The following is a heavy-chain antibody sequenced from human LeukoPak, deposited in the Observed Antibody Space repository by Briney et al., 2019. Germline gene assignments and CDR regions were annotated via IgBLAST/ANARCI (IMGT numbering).Heavy chain of an antibody. CDR3: AKDLNYGDLLDY. V-gene: IGHV3-30*02. CDR1: GFTFSTYG. CDR2: TRYDGRNK. Sequence: GGSLRLSCAASGFTFSTYGVHWVRQAPGKGLEWVAFTRYDGRNKYYTDSVKGRFTISRDNSKNTLYLQMNSLRAEDTAVYYCAKDLNYGDLLDYWGQGTLVTVSS. J-gene: IGHJ4*02. D-gene: IGHD4-17*01.